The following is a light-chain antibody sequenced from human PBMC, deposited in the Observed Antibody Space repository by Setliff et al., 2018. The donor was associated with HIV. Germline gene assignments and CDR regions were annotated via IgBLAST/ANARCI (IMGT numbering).Light chain of an antibody. J-gene: IGLJ2*01. CDR3: SAWDGSLSAVV. CDR1: NSNIGSNT. CDR2: STN. Sequence: QSVLTQPPSASGTPGQRVTISCSGSNSNIGSNTVSWYQQRPGTAPKLPFYSTNQRPSGVPDRFSGSKSGTSASLAISGLQSDDEADYYCSAWDGSLSAVVFGGGTKVTVL. V-gene: IGLV1-44*01.